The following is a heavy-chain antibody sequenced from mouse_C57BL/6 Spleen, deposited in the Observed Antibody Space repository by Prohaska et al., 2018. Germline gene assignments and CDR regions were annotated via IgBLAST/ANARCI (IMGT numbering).Heavy chain of an antibody. CDR2: IDPADSYT. CDR1: GYTFTSYW. V-gene: IGHV1-69*01. J-gene: IGHJ4*01. D-gene: IGHD2-4*01. Sequence: QVQLQQPGAELVMPGASVKLSCKASGYTFTSYWMHWVKQRPGQGLEWIGEIDPADSYTNYNQKFKGKATLTVDKSSSTAYMQLSSLTSEDSAVYYCARSIYYDYHVGAMDYWGQGTSVTVSS. CDR3: ARSIYYDYHVGAMDY.